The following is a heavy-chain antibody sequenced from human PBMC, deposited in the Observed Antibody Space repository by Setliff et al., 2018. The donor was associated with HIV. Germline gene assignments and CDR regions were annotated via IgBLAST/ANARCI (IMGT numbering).Heavy chain of an antibody. CDR1: RGSFSHYY. D-gene: IGHD2-2*01. CDR2: INQERTT. J-gene: IGHJ5*02. CDR3: AKVAVTGYCSTTSCQNWFDP. Sequence: SETLSLTCAVYRGSFSHYYWTWIRQSPGKGLEWIAEINQERTTFYNPSLKSRVTMSLDTSRNEVSLRLSSVTAADTAVYYCAKVAVTGYCSTTSCQNWFDPWGQGTLVTVSS. V-gene: IGHV4-34*01.